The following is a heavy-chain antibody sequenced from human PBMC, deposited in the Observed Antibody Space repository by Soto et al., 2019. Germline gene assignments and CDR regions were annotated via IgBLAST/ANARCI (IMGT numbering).Heavy chain of an antibody. J-gene: IGHJ4*02. CDR2: IIPILGIA. Sequence: QVQLVQSGAEVKKPGSSVKVSCKASGGTFSSYTISWVRQAPGQGLEWMGRIIPILGIANYAQKFQGRVTITADKSTSTAYMELSSLRSEDTAVYYCATSVVSAIPPDYWGQGTLVTVSS. D-gene: IGHD2-21*01. V-gene: IGHV1-69*02. CDR1: GGTFSSYT. CDR3: ATSVVSAIPPDY.